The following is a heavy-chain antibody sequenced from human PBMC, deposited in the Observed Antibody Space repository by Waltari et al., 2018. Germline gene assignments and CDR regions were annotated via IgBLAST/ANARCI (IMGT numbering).Heavy chain of an antibody. V-gene: IGHV4-61*02. CDR3: ARDDPDSSGWYPLFDY. CDR2: IYTRGDT. D-gene: IGHD6-19*01. CDR1: GGSISSGSYY. J-gene: IGHJ4*02. Sequence: QVQLQESGPGLVKPSQTLSLTCTVSGGSISSGSYYWSWIRQPAGNVLGWVWRIYTRGDTNYNSSHKRRVTSSVDTSKNQFSLKLSSVTAADTAVYYCARDDPDSSGWYPLFDYWGQGTLVTVSS.